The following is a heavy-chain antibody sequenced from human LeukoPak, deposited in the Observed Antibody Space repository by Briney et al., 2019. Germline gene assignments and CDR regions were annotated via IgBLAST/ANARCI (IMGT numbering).Heavy chain of an antibody. Sequence: ASVKVSCEASGGTFSSYAISWVRQAPGQGLEWMGGIIPIFGTANYAQKFQGRVTITADESTSTAYMELSSLRSEDTAVYYCARDGGGADGVVVVAATPVWFDPWGQGTLVTVSS. D-gene: IGHD2-15*01. CDR2: IIPIFGTA. J-gene: IGHJ5*02. CDR1: GGTFSSYA. V-gene: IGHV1-69*01. CDR3: ARDGGGADGVVVVAATPVWFDP.